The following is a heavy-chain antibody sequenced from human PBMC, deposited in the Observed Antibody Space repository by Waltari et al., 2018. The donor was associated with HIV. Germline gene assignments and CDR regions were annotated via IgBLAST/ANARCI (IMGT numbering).Heavy chain of an antibody. CDR3: ARDRGPDYYDSSGYSYYYYDMDV. J-gene: IGHJ6*02. D-gene: IGHD3-22*01. V-gene: IGHV3-21*06. CDR2: ISSSSRYT. CDR1: AFTFSTYS. Sequence: EVQLVESGGGLVKPRKSLRLSCAASAFTFSTYSMNWARQAPGKGLEWVSSISSSSRYTYYADSVRGRFSISRDNAKNLLYLQMNSLRAEDTAVYFCARDRGPDYYDSSGYSYYYYDMDVWGQGTTVTVSS.